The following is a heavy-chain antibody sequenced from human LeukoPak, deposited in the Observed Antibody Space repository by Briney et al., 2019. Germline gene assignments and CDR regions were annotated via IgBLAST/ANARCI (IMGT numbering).Heavy chain of an antibody. D-gene: IGHD3-22*01. Sequence: PGGSLRLSCAASGFTFSSYDMHWVRQATGKGLEWVSAIGTAGDTYYPGSVKGRFTISRENAKNSLYLQMNSLRAGDTAVYYCARAWGGDSSGHSFDYWGQGTLVTVSS. CDR1: GFTFSSYD. V-gene: IGHV3-13*01. CDR3: ARAWGGDSSGHSFDY. J-gene: IGHJ4*02. CDR2: IGTAGDT.